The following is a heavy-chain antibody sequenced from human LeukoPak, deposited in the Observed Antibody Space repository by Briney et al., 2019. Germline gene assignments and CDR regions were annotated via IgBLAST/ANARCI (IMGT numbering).Heavy chain of an antibody. D-gene: IGHD3-16*01. CDR3: ARDESYDGSYSDY. Sequence: GASVKVSCKASGGTFSSYAISWVRQAPGQGLEWMGRIIPIFGIANYAQKFQGRVTITADKSTSTAYMELSSLRSEDTAVYYCARDESYDGSYSDYWGQGTLVTVSS. CDR1: GGTFSSYA. CDR2: IIPIFGIA. J-gene: IGHJ4*02. V-gene: IGHV1-69*04.